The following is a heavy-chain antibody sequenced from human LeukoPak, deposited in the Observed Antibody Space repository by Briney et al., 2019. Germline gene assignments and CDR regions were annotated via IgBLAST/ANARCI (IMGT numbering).Heavy chain of an antibody. D-gene: IGHD3-10*01. CDR2: VYYSGST. V-gene: IGHV4-59*01. J-gene: IGHJ4*02. CDR3: ASHRRSHGSEY. Sequence: SETLSLTCTVSGGSFEHYFWSWIRQPPGKGLEWIGYVYYSGSTDYSPSLKSRLTISADTSKNQFSLKLSSVTAANTAVYYCASHRRSHGSEYWGQGTLVTVSS. CDR1: GGSFEHYF.